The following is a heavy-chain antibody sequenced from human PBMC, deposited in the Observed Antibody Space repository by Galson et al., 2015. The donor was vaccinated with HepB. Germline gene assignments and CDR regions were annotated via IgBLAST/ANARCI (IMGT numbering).Heavy chain of an antibody. V-gene: IGHV3-9*01. D-gene: IGHD3-16*02. J-gene: IGHJ4*02. CDR2: ITWNGSTM. CDR3: AKDRGLTDMYFDY. CDR1: GFTFDDYA. Sequence: SLRLSCAASGFTFDDYAMHWVRQAPGKGLERVAGITWNGSTMDYADSVKGRFTISRDNARNSLYLQMDSLRGEDTALYYCAKDRGLTDMYFDYWGQGTLVTVSS.